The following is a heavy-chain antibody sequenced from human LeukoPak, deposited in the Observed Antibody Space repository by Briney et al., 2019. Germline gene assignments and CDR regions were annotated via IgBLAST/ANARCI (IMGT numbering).Heavy chain of an antibody. CDR1: GFSLSTSGVG. Sequence: SGPTLVKPTQTLTLTCTISGFSLSTSGVGVGWIRQPPGKALEWLALIYWNDDKRYSPSLKSRLTITKDTSKNQVVLTMTNMDPVDTATYYCALLDYYGSGSYPPLFDYWGQGTLVTVSS. J-gene: IGHJ4*02. CDR2: IYWNDDK. CDR3: ALLDYYGSGSYPPLFDY. V-gene: IGHV2-5*01. D-gene: IGHD3-10*01.